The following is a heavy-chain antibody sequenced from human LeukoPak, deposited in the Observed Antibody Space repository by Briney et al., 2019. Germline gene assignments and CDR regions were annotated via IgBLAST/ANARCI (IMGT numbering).Heavy chain of an antibody. CDR2: IYPVNSDT. Sequence: GESLKISCKGSGYTFTSYWIGWVRQLPGKGLEWVAIIYPVNSDTRYSPSFQGQVTISADTSINTAYLQRSSLKDPDTAVYYCARHHNYGFDYWSQGTLVTVSS. CDR1: GYTFTSYW. D-gene: IGHD5-18*01. CDR3: ARHHNYGFDY. J-gene: IGHJ4*02. V-gene: IGHV5-51*01.